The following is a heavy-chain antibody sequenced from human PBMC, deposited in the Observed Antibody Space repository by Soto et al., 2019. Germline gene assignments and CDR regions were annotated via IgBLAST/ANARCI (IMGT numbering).Heavy chain of an antibody. V-gene: IGHV3-21*01. J-gene: IGHJ4*02. D-gene: IGHD2-2*01. CDR2: ISSSSSYI. CDR3: ARDGDIVVVPAAIPDYFDY. CDR1: GFTFSSYS. Sequence: EAQLVESGGGLVKPGGSLRLSCAASGFTFSSYSMNWVRQAPGKGLEWVSSISSSSSYIYYADSVKGRFTISRDNAKNSLYLQMNSLRAEDTAVYYCARDGDIVVVPAAIPDYFDYWGQGTLVTVSS.